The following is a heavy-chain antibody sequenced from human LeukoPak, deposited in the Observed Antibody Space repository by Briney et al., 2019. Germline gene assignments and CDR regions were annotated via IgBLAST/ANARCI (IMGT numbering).Heavy chain of an antibody. V-gene: IGHV3-48*03. D-gene: IGHD5-12*01. Sequence: GGSLTLSCAASKFSFSNYEMNWVRQAPGKGPEWIAYIDNAGGDIYYAESVKGRFTISRDNAKNSLYLQMNSLRVEDTAVYYCAREEKYSGSEFYYYYMDVWGKGTTVTVSS. CDR3: AREEKYSGSEFYYYYMDV. CDR1: KFSFSNYE. CDR2: IDNAGGDI. J-gene: IGHJ6*03.